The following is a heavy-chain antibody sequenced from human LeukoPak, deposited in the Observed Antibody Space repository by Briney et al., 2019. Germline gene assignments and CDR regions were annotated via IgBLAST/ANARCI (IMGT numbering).Heavy chain of an antibody. D-gene: IGHD3-22*01. Sequence: GRSLRLSCAASGFTFSSYAMHWVRQAPGKGLEWVAVISYDGSNKYYADSVKGRFTISRDNSKNTLYLQMNSLRAEDTAVYYCARDPYNYDSSGYPTLDYWGQGTLVTVSS. V-gene: IGHV3-30*04. CDR1: GFTFSSYA. CDR2: ISYDGSNK. J-gene: IGHJ4*02. CDR3: ARDPYNYDSSGYPTLDY.